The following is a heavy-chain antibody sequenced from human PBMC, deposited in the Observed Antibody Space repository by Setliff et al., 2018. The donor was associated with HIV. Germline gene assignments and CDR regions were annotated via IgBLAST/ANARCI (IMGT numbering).Heavy chain of an antibody. CDR3: ARIVRPSYYYYYYMDV. Sequence: ASVKVSCKASGGTFSSYAISWVRQAPGQGLEWMGGIIPIFNTANYAQKFQGRVTITADESTSTAYMELSSLRSEDTAVYYCARIVRPSYYYYYYMDVRGKGTTVTVSS. V-gene: IGHV1-69*13. CDR1: GGTFSSYA. J-gene: IGHJ6*03. D-gene: IGHD3-10*02. CDR2: IIPIFNTA.